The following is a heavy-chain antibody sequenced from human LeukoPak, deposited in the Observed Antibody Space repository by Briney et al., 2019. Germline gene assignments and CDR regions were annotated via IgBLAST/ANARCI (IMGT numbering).Heavy chain of an antibody. CDR2: IPYDGSNK. J-gene: IGHJ4*02. D-gene: IGHD1-14*01. CDR1: GYTFSSYG. V-gene: IGHV3-30*02. CDR3: ARREVYFDY. Sequence: GGSLRLSCAASGYTFSSYGMHWVRQAPGKGLEWVAFIPYDGSNKYYADSVKGRFTISRDNSKNTLYLQMNSLRAEDTAVYYCARREVYFDYWGQGTLVTVSS.